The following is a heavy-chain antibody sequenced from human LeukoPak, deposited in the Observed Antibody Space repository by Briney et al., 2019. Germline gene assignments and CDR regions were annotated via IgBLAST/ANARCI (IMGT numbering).Heavy chain of an antibody. Sequence: GRSLRLSCAASGFTFTSYGMHWVRQAPGKGLEWVAVISYDGSDKSYADSVKGRFTISRDNSKNTLYLQMNSLRAEDTAVYYCAKGKGDYYVFDIWGQGTMVTVSS. J-gene: IGHJ3*02. D-gene: IGHD4-17*01. CDR3: AKGKGDYYVFDI. CDR1: GFTFTSYG. CDR2: ISYDGSDK. V-gene: IGHV3-30*18.